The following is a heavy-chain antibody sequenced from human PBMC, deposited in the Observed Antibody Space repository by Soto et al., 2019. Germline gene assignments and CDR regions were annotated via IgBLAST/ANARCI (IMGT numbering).Heavy chain of an antibody. CDR3: ARGIPLGYCSSTSCSNWFDP. CDR1: GGSFSGYY. J-gene: IGHJ5*02. D-gene: IGHD2-2*01. CDR2: INHSGST. Sequence: QVQLQQWGAGLLKPSETLSLTCAVYGGSFSGYYWSWIRQPPGKGLEWIGEINHSGSTNYNPSLKSRVTISVDTSKNQFSLKLSSVTAADTAVYYCARGIPLGYCSSTSCSNWFDPWGQGTLVTVSS. V-gene: IGHV4-34*01.